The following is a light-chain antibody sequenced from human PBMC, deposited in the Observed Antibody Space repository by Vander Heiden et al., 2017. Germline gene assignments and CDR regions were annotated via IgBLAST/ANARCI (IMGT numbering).Light chain of an antibody. Sequence: DIQMTQSPSSLSASVGDRVSITCRASQGISNSLAWYQQKPGKVPKLLIYAASTLQSGVPSRFSSSGSGTDFTLTISSLQPEDVATYYCQKYNSAPWTFGQGTKVEIK. V-gene: IGKV1-27*01. CDR1: QGISNS. J-gene: IGKJ1*01. CDR2: AAS. CDR3: QKYNSAPWT.